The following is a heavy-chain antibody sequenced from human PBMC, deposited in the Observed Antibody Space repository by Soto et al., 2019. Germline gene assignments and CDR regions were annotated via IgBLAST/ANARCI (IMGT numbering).Heavy chain of an antibody. J-gene: IGHJ6*02. D-gene: IGHD3-22*01. CDR2: ISPIFGTA. V-gene: IGHV1-69*13. CDR1: GGTFSSYA. Sequence: SVKVSCTASGGTFSSYAISWVRQAPGQGLEWMGGISPIFGTANYAQKFQGRVTITADESTSTAYMELSSLRSEDTAVYYCARYYYDSSGYPPRYYYYGMDVWGQGTTVTVSS. CDR3: ARYYYDSSGYPPRYYYYGMDV.